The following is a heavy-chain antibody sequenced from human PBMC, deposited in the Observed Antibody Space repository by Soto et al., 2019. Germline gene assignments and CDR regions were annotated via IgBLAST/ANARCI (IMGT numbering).Heavy chain of an antibody. V-gene: IGHV1-3*01. Sequence: QVQLVQSGAEVKKPGASVKISCKASGYTFTRYTMNWVRQAPGQRLEWMGRINPDNGNTKSSQKFQDRVIITRDTAASTAYMDLSSLRSVDTVVYYCARGIETGRLDPWGQGTLVTVSS. CDR1: GYTFTRYT. CDR2: INPDNGNT. J-gene: IGHJ5*02. CDR3: ARGIETGRLDP. D-gene: IGHD2-15*01.